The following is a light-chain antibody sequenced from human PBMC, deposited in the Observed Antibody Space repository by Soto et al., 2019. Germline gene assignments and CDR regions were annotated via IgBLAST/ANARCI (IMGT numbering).Light chain of an antibody. CDR2: AAS. J-gene: IGKJ3*01. Sequence: EIVLTQSPGTLSLSPGERATLSCRASQSINNRYLAWYQQKPGQAPRLLIYAASSRATGIPDRFSGSESGTDFPLTISRLEPEDFAVYYCQQFGSSPGFTFGPGTKVDIK. CDR3: QQFGSSPGFT. CDR1: QSINNRY. V-gene: IGKV3-20*01.